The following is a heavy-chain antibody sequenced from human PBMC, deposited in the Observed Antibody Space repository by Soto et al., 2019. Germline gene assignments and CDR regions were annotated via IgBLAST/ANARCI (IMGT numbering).Heavy chain of an antibody. D-gene: IGHD3-3*01. CDR1: GFTFSSYA. CDR3: AKETPITIFGVVSYVDY. CDR2: ISGSGGST. V-gene: IGHV3-23*01. Sequence: EVQLLESGGGLVQPGGSLRLSCAASGFTFSSYAMSWVRQAPGKGLEWVSAISGSGGSTYYADSVKGRFTISRDNSKNTLYLQMNSLRAEDTAVYYCAKETPITIFGVVSYVDYGGQGPLVTVSS. J-gene: IGHJ4*02.